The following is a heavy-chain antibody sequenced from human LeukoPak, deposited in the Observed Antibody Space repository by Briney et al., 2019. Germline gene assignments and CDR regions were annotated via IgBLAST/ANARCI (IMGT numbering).Heavy chain of an antibody. CDR1: GYTFRGNY. Sequence: ASVKVSCKASGYTFRGNYIHWLRQAPGQGLEWMGWIDANNGDTKSAQKFQGRVTMSRDTSISTAYMELSSLSPDDAAVYYCAQDPSSVTLYFFDYWGQGTLVTVSS. J-gene: IGHJ4*02. CDR3: AQDPSSVTLYFFDY. CDR2: IDANNGDT. D-gene: IGHD4-11*01. V-gene: IGHV1-2*02.